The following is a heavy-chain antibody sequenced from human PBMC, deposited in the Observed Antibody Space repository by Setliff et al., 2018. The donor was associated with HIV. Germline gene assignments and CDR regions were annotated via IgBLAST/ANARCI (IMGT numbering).Heavy chain of an antibody. CDR1: GYTFINYG. CDR2: ISAYNGNT. Sequence: ASVKVSCKASGYTFINYGISWVRQAPGQGLEWMGWISAYNGNTNYAQQLQGRVTMTTDTSTSTAYMELRSLRSDDTAVYYCARDGYYYDGSAYSTFDYWGQGTLVTGSS. V-gene: IGHV1-18*01. J-gene: IGHJ4*02. D-gene: IGHD3-22*01. CDR3: ARDGYYYDGSAYSTFDY.